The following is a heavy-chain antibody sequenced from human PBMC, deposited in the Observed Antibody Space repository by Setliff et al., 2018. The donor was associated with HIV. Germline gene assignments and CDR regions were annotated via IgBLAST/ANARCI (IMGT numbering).Heavy chain of an antibody. CDR2: IIPIFGTA. Sequence: SVKVSCKASGGTFSNFAISWVRQAPGQGLEWMGGIIPIFGTAKYEQKFQGRVTVTADESSNTAYMELSSLSAEDTAVYYCAGIPNHSSGFDYWGQGTPVTVSS. CDR1: GGTFSNFA. V-gene: IGHV1-69*13. J-gene: IGHJ4*02. CDR3: AGIPNHSSGFDY. D-gene: IGHD3-22*01.